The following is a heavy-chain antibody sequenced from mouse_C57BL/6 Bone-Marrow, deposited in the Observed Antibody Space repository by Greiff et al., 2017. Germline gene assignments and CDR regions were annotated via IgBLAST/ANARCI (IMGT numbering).Heavy chain of an antibody. V-gene: IGHV14-3*01. Sequence: VQLQQSVAELVRPGASVKLSCTASGFNFKNTYMHWVKQRPEQGLEWIGRIDPAHGNTKYTPKFQGKATITADTSSNTAYLQLSSLTSEDTAIYYCARWVRRRGFAYWGQGTLVTVSA. J-gene: IGHJ3*01. CDR1: GFNFKNTY. CDR3: ARWVRRRGFAY. D-gene: IGHD2-1*01. CDR2: IDPAHGNT.